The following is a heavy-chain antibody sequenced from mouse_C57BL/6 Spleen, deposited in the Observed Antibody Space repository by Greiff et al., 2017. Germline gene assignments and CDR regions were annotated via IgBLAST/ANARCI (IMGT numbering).Heavy chain of an antibody. J-gene: IGHJ4*01. CDR2: IYPGDGDT. CDR1: GYAFSSYW. V-gene: IGHV1-80*01. D-gene: IGHD1-1*01. CDR3: ARRGYGSSYDAMDY. Sequence: VQVVESGAELVKPGASVKISCKASGYAFSSYWMNWVQQRPGKGLEWIGQIYPGDGDTNYNGKFKGKATLTADKSSSTAYMQLSSLTSEDSAVYFCARRGYGSSYDAMDYWGQGTSGTVSS.